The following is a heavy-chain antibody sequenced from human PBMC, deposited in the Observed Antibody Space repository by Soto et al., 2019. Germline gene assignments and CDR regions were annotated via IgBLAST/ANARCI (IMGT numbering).Heavy chain of an antibody. V-gene: IGHV4-59*01. CDR1: GGSISSYY. CDR3: ARIIVVVPAARSFYYYYYGMDV. D-gene: IGHD2-2*01. CDR2: IYYSGST. J-gene: IGHJ6*02. Sequence: PSETLSLTCTVSGGSISSYYWSWIRQHPGKGLEWIGYIYYSGSTNYNPSLKSRVTISVDTSKNQFSLKLSSVTAADTAVYYCARIIVVVPAARSFYYYYYGMDVWGQGTTVTVSS.